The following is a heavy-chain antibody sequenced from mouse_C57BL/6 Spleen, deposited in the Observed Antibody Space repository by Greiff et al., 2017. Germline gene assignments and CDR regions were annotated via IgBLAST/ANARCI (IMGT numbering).Heavy chain of an antibody. CDR1: GYTFTSYW. J-gene: IGHJ3*01. CDR2: IDPNSGGT. CDR3: ARSGSNAWFAY. D-gene: IGHD1-1*01. V-gene: IGHV1-72*01. Sequence: QVQLKQPGAELVKPGASVKLSCKASGYTFTSYWMHWVKQRPGRGLEWIGRIDPNSGGTKYNEKFKSKATLTVDKPTSTAYMQLSSLTSEDSAVYYCARSGSNAWFAYWGQGTLVTVSA.